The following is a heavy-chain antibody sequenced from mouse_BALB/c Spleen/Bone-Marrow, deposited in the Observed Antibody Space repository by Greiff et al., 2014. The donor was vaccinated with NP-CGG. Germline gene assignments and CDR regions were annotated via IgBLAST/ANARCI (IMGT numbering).Heavy chain of an antibody. CDR2: VSTKPIXXXX. CDR3: SPHPFXY. CDR1: GFSFSDAW. J-gene: IGHJ2*01. V-gene: IGHV6-6*01. Sequence: VQLKESGGGLVQPGGSMKLSCAASGFSFSDAWMDWVRQSPEKGLEWVAEVSTKPIXXXXXXXXXXXXXXTXSRDDSKRTIYLQMNNIRAEDTGIYYCSPHPFXYWGQGTTLTVSS.